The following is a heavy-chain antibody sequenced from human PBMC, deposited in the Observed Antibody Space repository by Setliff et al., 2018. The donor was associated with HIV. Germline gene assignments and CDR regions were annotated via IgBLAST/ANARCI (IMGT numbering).Heavy chain of an antibody. CDR1: GGSISGFNW. CDR2: IFTSGST. CDR3: ARGNDSVWGSFRSPLKYFFDF. Sequence: PSETLSLTCAVSGGSISGFNWWSWIRQPAGKGLEWIGHIFTSGSTNYNPSLKSRVTISGDTSKNHFSLKLSSVTAADTAVYYCARGNDSVWGSFRSPLKYFFDFWGQGTLVTVSS. J-gene: IGHJ4*02. D-gene: IGHD3-16*02. V-gene: IGHV4-61*09.